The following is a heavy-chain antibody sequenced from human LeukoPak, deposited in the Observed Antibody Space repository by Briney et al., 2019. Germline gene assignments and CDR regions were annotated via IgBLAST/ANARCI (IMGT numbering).Heavy chain of an antibody. CDR1: GGSISSSSYY. CDR2: IYYSGST. V-gene: IGHV4-39*01. D-gene: IGHD3-22*01. J-gene: IGHJ4*02. CDR3: ARGMSYYDSSGYSY. Sequence: SETLSLTCTVSGGSISSSSYYWGWIRQPPGKGLEWIGSIYYSGSTYYNPSLKSRVTISVDTSKNQFPLKLSSVTAADTAVYYCARGMSYYDSSGYSYWGQGTLVTVSS.